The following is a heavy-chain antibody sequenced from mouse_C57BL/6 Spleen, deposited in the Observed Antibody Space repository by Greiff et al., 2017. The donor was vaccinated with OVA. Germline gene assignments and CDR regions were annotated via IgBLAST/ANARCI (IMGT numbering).Heavy chain of an antibody. CDR1: GYTFTSYW. J-gene: IGHJ2*01. CDR2: IDPSDCET. V-gene: IGHV1-52*01. D-gene: IGHD1-2*01. CDR3: ARGDYGLYYFDY. Sequence: VQLQQPGAELVRPGSSVKLSCKASGYTFTSYWMHWVKQRPIQGLEWIGNIDPSDCETHYNQKFKDKATLTVDKSSSTAYMQLSSLTSEDSAVYYCARGDYGLYYFDYWGQGTTLTVSS.